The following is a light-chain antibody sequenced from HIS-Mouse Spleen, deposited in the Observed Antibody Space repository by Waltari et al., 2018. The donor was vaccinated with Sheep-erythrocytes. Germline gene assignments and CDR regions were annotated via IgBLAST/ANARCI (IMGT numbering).Light chain of an antibody. CDR1: SSDVGGYND. CDR3: CSYAGSYNHV. CDR2: DVS. Sequence: QSALTQPRSVSGSPGQSVTISCTGTSSDVGGYNDVSWYQQHPGKAPKLMIYDVSKRRSGVPDRFSGSKSGNTASLTISGLQAEYEADYYCCSYAGSYNHVFATGTKVTVL. V-gene: IGLV2-11*01. J-gene: IGLJ1*01.